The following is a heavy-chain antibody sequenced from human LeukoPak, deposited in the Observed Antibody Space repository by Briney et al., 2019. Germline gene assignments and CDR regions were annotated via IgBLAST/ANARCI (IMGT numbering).Heavy chain of an antibody. V-gene: IGHV3-30*01. J-gene: IGHJ4*02. CDR2: ISYDGNNK. D-gene: IGHD4-17*01. CDR1: GFTFSSYA. CDR3: ARTPYGDYPFDY. Sequence: GGSLRLSCAASGFTFSSYAMHWVRQAPGKGLEWVAVISYDGNNKYYADSVKGRFTISRDNSKNTLYLQMNSLRAEDTAVYYCARTPYGDYPFDYWGQGTLVTVSS.